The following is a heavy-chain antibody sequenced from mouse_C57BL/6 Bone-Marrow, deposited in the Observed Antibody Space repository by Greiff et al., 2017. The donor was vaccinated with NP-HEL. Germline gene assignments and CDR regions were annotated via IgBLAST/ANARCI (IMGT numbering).Heavy chain of an antibody. CDR3: ARSDWDEFAY. V-gene: IGHV1-64*01. CDR2: IHPNSGST. D-gene: IGHD4-1*01. J-gene: IGHJ3*01. Sequence: QVQLQQPGAELVKPGASVKLSCKASGCTFTSYWMHWVKQRPGQGLEWIGMIHPNSGSTNYNEKFKSKATLTVDKSSSTAYMQLSSLTSEDSAVYYCARSDWDEFAYWGQGTLVTVSA. CDR1: GCTFTSYW.